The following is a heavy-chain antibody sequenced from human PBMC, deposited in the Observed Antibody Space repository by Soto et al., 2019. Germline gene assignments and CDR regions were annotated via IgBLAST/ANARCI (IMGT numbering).Heavy chain of an antibody. V-gene: IGHV1-2*04. CDR2: INPNSGGT. Sequence: ASVKVSCKASGYTFTGYYMHWVRQAPGQGLEWMGWINPNSGGTNYAQKFQGWVTMTRDTSISTAYMELSRLRSDDTAVYYCARGTVERGSYGMDVWGQGTTVTVSS. J-gene: IGHJ6*02. CDR3: ARGTVERGSYGMDV. CDR1: GYTFTGYY. D-gene: IGHD6-19*01.